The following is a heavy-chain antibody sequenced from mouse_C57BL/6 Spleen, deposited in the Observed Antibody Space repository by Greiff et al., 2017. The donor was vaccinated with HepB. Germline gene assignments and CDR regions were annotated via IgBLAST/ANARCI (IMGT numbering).Heavy chain of an antibody. V-gene: IGHV1-18*01. J-gene: IGHJ1*03. D-gene: IGHD4-1*01. CDR1: GYTFTDYN. CDR2: INPNNGGT. CDR3: ARGGFLGQYFDV. Sequence: VQLQQSGPELVKPGASVKIPCKASGYTFTDYNMDWVKQSHGKSLEWIGDINPNNGGTIYNQKFKGKATLTVDKSSSTAYMELRSLTSEDTAVYYCARGGFLGQYFDVWGTGTTVTVSS.